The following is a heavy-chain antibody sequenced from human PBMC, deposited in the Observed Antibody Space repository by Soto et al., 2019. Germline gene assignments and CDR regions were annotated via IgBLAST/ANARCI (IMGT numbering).Heavy chain of an antibody. Sequence: GASVKVSCKASGYTFTSYYMHWVRQAPGQGLEWMGIINPSGGSTSYAQKFQGRVTITADESTSTAYMELSSLRSEDTAVYYCARVARIAAAKIKDAFDIWGQGTMVTVSS. J-gene: IGHJ3*02. CDR3: ARVARIAAAKIKDAFDI. CDR2: INPSGGST. D-gene: IGHD6-13*01. CDR1: GYTFTSYY. V-gene: IGHV1-46*01.